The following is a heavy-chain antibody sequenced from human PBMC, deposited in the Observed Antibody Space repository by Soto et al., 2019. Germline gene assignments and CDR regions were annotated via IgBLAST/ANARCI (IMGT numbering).Heavy chain of an antibody. CDR2: IYHSGST. CDR3: ARAGRDYDFWSGYLGGEENHYYFDY. V-gene: IGHV4-38-2*01. CDR1: GYSISSGYY. J-gene: IGHJ4*02. Sequence: NPSETLSLTCAVSGYSISSGYYWGWIRQPPGKGLEWIGSIYHSGSTYYNPSLKSRVTISVDTSKNQFSLKLSSVTAADTAVYYCARAGRDYDFWSGYLGGEENHYYFDYWGQGTLVTVSS. D-gene: IGHD3-3*01.